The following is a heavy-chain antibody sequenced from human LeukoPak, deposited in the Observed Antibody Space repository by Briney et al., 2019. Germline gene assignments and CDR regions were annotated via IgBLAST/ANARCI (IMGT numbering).Heavy chain of an antibody. J-gene: IGHJ6*03. CDR1: GGSISSYY. V-gene: IGHV4-4*07. D-gene: IGHD5-18*01. CDR2: TYTSGST. CDR3: ARDHEYSYGGRGYYYYYMDV. Sequence: SETLSLTCTVSGGSISSYYWSWIRQPAGKGLEWIGRTYTSGSTNYNPSLKSRVTMSVDTSKNQFSLKLSSVTAADTAVYYCARDHEYSYGGRGYYYYYMDVWGKGTTVTVSS.